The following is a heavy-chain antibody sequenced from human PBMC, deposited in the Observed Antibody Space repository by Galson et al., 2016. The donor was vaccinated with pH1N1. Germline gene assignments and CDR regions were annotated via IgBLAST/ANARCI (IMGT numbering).Heavy chain of an antibody. Sequence: LSLTCTVSGGSISSGGYYWNWIRQHPGKGLEWIGYIYSSGSTNYNPSLKSRVTISVDTSKNQFSLKLSSVTAADTAVYYCARAGPRPREDFWSGYWYYYGMDVWGQGTTVTVSS. J-gene: IGHJ6*02. CDR2: IYSSGST. V-gene: IGHV4-61*08. CDR3: ARAGPRPREDFWSGYWYYYGMDV. CDR1: GGSISSGGYY. D-gene: IGHD3-3*01.